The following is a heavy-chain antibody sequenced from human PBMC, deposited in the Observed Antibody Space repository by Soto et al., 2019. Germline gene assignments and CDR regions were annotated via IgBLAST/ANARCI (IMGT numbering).Heavy chain of an antibody. CDR3: ARSPIAVAGVYFDY. Sequence: TSVKASCKASGGTFSSYAISWVRQAPGQGLEWMGGIIPIFGTANYAQKFQGRVTITADESTSTAYMELSSLRSEDTAVYYCARSPIAVAGVYFDYWGQGTLVTVSS. J-gene: IGHJ4*02. V-gene: IGHV1-69*13. D-gene: IGHD6-19*01. CDR1: GGTFSSYA. CDR2: IIPIFGTA.